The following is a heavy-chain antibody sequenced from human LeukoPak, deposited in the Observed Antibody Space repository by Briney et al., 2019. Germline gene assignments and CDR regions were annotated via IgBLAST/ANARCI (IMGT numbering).Heavy chain of an antibody. V-gene: IGHV3-23*01. J-gene: IGHJ5*02. CDR2: ISGGGGRT. Sequence: AGGSLRLSCAASGFTFSSFAMTWVRQAPGKGLEWVSVISGGGGRTYYADSVKGRFTLSRDNSNNTLSLEMSSLRAEDTAVYYCAREGTYYDSSGYYVSWGQGTLVTVSS. CDR1: GFTFSSFA. D-gene: IGHD3-22*01. CDR3: AREGTYYDSSGYYVS.